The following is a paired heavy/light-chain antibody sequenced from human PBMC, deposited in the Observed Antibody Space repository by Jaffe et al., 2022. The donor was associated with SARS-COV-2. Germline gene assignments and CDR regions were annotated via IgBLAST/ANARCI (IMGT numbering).Heavy chain of an antibody. CDR2: INPDSGGT. CDR1: GNTFPSFY. Sequence: QVQLVQSGAEVKKPGASVKVSCKASGNTFPSFYIHWVRQAPGQGLEWMGRINPDSGGTNYAQNFQGRVTLTRDTSISTVYMELSRLRSDDTAVYSCASNRRGGGHYVLDYWGQGTLVTVSS. D-gene: IGHD4-17*01. CDR3: ASNRRGGGHYVLDY. V-gene: IGHV1-2*06. J-gene: IGHJ4*02.
Light chain of an antibody. Sequence: NFMLTQPHSVSESPGKTVTISCTGSSGSIASNYVQWYQQRPGSAPTTVIYEDNQRPSVVPDRFSGSVDGSSNSASLTISGLKTEDEADYYCQSYDSNTQGVVFGGGTKLTVL. V-gene: IGLV6-57*02. J-gene: IGLJ2*01. CDR2: EDN. CDR1: SGSIASNY. CDR3: QSYDSNTQGVV.